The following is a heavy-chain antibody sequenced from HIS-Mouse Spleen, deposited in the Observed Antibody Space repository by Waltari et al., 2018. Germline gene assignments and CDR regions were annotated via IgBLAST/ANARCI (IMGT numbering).Heavy chain of an antibody. J-gene: IGHJ2*01. CDR2: IYYSGST. CDR3: AREIPYSSSWYDWYFDL. Sequence: QLQLQESGPALVKPSGTLSLTGTVSGGSLHRSGYFWGWIRQPPGQGLEWIGSIYYSGSTYYNPSLKSRVTISVDTSKNQFSLKLSSVTAADTAVYYCAREIPYSSSWYDWYFDLWGRGTLVTVSS. V-gene: IGHV4-39*07. CDR1: GGSLHRSGYF. D-gene: IGHD6-13*01.